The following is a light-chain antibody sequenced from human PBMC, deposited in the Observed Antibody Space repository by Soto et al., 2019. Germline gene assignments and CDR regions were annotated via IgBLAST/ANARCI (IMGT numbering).Light chain of an antibody. CDR3: QQRSNWRVT. J-gene: IGKJ4*01. CDR1: QSVSSSY. CDR2: GAS. Sequence: EIVLTQSPGTLSLSPGERATLSCRASQSVSSSYLAWYQQKPGQAPRLLIYGASSRATGIPDRFSGSGSGTDFILTISSLEPEDIAVYYCQQRSNWRVTFGGGTKVEIK. V-gene: IGKV3D-20*02.